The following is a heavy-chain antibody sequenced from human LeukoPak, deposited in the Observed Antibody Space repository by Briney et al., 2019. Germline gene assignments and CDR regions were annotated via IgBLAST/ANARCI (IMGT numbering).Heavy chain of an antibody. Sequence: PGGSLRLSCAASGFGFSSYSMNWVRQAPGKGPEWVSYLDGRSGTIYYADSVKGRFTISRDSAKNSLYLQMNSLRAEDTAVYYCARGEYYDFWSGYYPLFDYWGQGTLVTVSS. J-gene: IGHJ4*02. V-gene: IGHV3-48*01. CDR2: LDGRSGTI. D-gene: IGHD3-3*01. CDR3: ARGEYYDFWSGYYPLFDY. CDR1: GFGFSSYS.